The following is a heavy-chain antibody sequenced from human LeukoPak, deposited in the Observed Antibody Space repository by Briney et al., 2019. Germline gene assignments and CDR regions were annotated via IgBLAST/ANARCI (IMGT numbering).Heavy chain of an antibody. V-gene: IGHV1-58*02. CDR2: IVVGSGNT. J-gene: IGHJ4*02. CDR1: GFTFTSSA. Sequence: SVKVSCKASGFTFTSSAMQWVRQARGQRLEWIGWIVVGSGNTNYAQKFQERVTITRDMSTSTAYMELSSLRSEDTAVYYCARSRYNYGYLLHYWGQGTLVTVSS. CDR3: ARSRYNYGYLLHY. D-gene: IGHD5-18*01.